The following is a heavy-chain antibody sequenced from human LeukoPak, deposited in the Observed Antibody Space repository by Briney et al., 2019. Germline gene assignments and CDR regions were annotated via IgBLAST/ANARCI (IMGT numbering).Heavy chain of an antibody. CDR2: ISGSGGRT. V-gene: IGHV3-23*01. Sequence: GGSLRLSCAASGFTFSSYAMSWVRQAPGKGLEWVSAISGSGGRTYYAGSVKGRFTIFRDTSKNTLYLQMNSLRAEDTAVYYCAKDMGEDGSYYLDYWGQGTLVTVSS. D-gene: IGHD1-26*01. CDR3: AKDMGEDGSYYLDY. J-gene: IGHJ4*02. CDR1: GFTFSSYA.